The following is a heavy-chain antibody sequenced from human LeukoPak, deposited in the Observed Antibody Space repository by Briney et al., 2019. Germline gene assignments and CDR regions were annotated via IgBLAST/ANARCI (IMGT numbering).Heavy chain of an antibody. CDR3: AKDKEYSRIGGMDV. V-gene: IGHV3-30*18. CDR2: ISYDGSNK. J-gene: IGHJ6*02. CDR1: GFTFSSYG. Sequence: GGSLRLSCAASGFTFSSYGMHWVRQAPGKGLEWVAVISYDGSNKYYADSVKGRFTISRDNPKNTLYLQMNSLRAEDTAVYYCAKDKEYSRIGGMDVWGQGTTVTVSS. D-gene: IGHD6-6*01.